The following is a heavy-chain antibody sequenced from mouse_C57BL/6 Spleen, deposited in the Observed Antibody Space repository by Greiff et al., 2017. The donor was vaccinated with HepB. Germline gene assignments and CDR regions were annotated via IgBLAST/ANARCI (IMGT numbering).Heavy chain of an antibody. D-gene: IGHD4-1*01. J-gene: IGHJ2*01. V-gene: IGHV5-17*01. Sequence: EVKLVESGGGLVKPGGSLKLSCAASGFTFSDYGMHWVRQAPEKGLEWVAYISSGSSTIYYADTVKGRFTISRDNAKNTLFLQMTSQRSEDTAMYYCASSLTDSFDYWGQGTTLTVSS. CDR2: ISSGSSTI. CDR1: GFTFSDYG. CDR3: ASSLTDSFDY.